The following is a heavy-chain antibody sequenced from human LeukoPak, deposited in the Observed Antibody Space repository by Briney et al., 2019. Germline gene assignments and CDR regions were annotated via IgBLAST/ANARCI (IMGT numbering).Heavy chain of an antibody. Sequence: PSETLSLTCTVSGGSISSSSYYWGWIRQPPGKGLERIGSIYYSGSTYYNPSLKSRVTISVDTSKNQSSLKLSSVTAADTAVYYCARGTRNDYGDYGECDYWGQGTLVTVSS. CDR2: IYYSGST. CDR1: GGSISSSSYY. CDR3: ARGTRNDYGDYGECDY. J-gene: IGHJ4*02. D-gene: IGHD4-17*01. V-gene: IGHV4-39*01.